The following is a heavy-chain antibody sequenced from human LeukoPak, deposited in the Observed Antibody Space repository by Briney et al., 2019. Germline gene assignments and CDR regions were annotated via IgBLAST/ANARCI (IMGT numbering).Heavy chain of an antibody. V-gene: IGHV3-23*01. CDR1: GFTCSTYV. J-gene: IGHJ3*02. CDR2: ILHNGDST. Sequence: GGSLRLSCAASGFTCSTYVMSWVRQAPGKGLEWLSLILHNGDSTYYADSVKGRFTISRDNSKNTLYLQMNSLRAEDTAVYYCARLSSFGFDIWGQGTMVTVSS. D-gene: IGHD3-16*01. CDR3: ARLSSFGFDI.